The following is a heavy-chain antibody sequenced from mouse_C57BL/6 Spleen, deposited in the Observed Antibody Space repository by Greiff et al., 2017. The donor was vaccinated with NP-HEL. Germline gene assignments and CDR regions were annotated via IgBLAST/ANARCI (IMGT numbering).Heavy chain of an antibody. CDR3: ARSGLYYSNLYAMDY. J-gene: IGHJ4*01. Sequence: VQLQQSGPELVKPGASVKISCKASGYTFTDYYMNWVKQSHGKSLEWIGDINPNNGGTSYNQKFKGKATLTVDKSSSTAYMELRSLTSEDSAVYYCARSGLYYSNLYAMDYWGQGTSVTVSS. CDR2: INPNNGGT. V-gene: IGHV1-26*01. D-gene: IGHD2-5*01. CDR1: GYTFTDYY.